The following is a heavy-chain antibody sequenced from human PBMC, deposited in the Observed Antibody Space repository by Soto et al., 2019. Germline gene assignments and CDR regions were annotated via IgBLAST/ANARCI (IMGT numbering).Heavy chain of an antibody. V-gene: IGHV4-34*01. Sequence: SETLSLTCAVYGGSLSGYYCSWIRQPPGKGLEWIGEINHSGSPTYNPSLKSRVTISVDTSKNQFSMKLGSVTAAETAVYYCATYQGTCSRTNCYGAFDIWGQGTMVTVS. J-gene: IGHJ3*02. D-gene: IGHD2-2*01. CDR1: GGSLSGYY. CDR2: INHSGSP. CDR3: ATYQGTCSRTNCYGAFDI.